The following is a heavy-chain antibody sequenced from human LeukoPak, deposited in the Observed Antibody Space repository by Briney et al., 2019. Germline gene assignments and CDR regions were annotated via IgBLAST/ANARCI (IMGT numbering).Heavy chain of an antibody. CDR2: IYYSGST. Sequence: NPSQTLSLTCAVSGGSISSYYWSWIRQPPGKGLEWIGYIYYSGSTIYNPSLKSRVTISVDTSKNQFSLKLSSVTAADTAVYYCARARLEWFNWFDPWGQGTLVTVSP. D-gene: IGHD3-3*01. J-gene: IGHJ5*02. CDR1: GGSISSYY. V-gene: IGHV4-59*01. CDR3: ARARLEWFNWFDP.